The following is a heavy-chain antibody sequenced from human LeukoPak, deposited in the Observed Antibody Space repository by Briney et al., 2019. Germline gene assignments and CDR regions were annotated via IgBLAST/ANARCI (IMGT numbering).Heavy chain of an antibody. Sequence: GGSLRLSCAASGFTFSDYYMSWIRQAQGKGLEWVSYISSSGSTIYYADSVKGRFTISRDNAKNSLYLQMNSLRAEDTAVYYCARDVKTRYCSSTSCYVPFDYWGQGTLVTVSS. V-gene: IGHV3-11*04. CDR2: ISSSGSTI. J-gene: IGHJ4*02. CDR3: ARDVKTRYCSSTSCYVPFDY. D-gene: IGHD2-2*01. CDR1: GFTFSDYY.